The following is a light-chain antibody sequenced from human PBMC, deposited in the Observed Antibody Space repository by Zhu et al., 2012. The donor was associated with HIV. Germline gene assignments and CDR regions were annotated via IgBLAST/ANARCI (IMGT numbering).Light chain of an antibody. J-gene: IGKJ4*01. CDR3: QQRINWPLT. Sequence: EIVLTQSPDIMSLSPGQTTILSCRASQSVSSFLAWYQQKPGQAPRLLIYDASKRATGIPARFSGSGSGTDFTLTISSLEPEDFALYYCQQRINWPLTFGGGTKVEIK. CDR2: DAS. CDR1: QSVSSF. V-gene: IGKV3-11*01.